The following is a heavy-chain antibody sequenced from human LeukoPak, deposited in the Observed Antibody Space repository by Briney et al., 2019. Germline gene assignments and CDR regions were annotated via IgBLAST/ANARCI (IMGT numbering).Heavy chain of an antibody. CDR1: GGSINSYY. CDR2: IYYSGST. Sequence: SETLSLTCTVSGGSINSYYWSWIRQPPGKGLEWIGYIYYSGSTNYTPSLKSRVTISVDTSKNQFSLKMSSVTAADTAVYYCARARDGHINNWFDPWGQGTLVTVSS. V-gene: IGHV4-59*01. D-gene: IGHD5-24*01. CDR3: ARARDGHINNWFDP. J-gene: IGHJ5*02.